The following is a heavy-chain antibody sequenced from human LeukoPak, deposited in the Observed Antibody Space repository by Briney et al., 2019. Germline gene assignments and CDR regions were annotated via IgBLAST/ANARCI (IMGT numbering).Heavy chain of an antibody. CDR3: VRDSAWAFDI. J-gene: IGHJ3*02. Sequence: SGGSLRLSCAASGFTFSAYSMNWVRQAPGKGLGWVAYISANGYRALYADSVKGRFTISRDNAKNSVDLQMSSLRAEDSAVYFCVRDSAWAFDIWGQGTMVTVSS. CDR1: GFTFSAYS. V-gene: IGHV3-48*04. D-gene: IGHD3-10*01. CDR2: ISANGYRA.